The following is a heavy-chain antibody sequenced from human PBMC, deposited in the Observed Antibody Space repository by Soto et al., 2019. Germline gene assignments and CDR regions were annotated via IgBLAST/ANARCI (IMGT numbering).Heavy chain of an antibody. J-gene: IGHJ4*02. D-gene: IGHD3-22*01. Sequence: GGSLRLSCEVSGFNFRSYSMNWVRQAPGKGLEWVSSISSTSTYIYYADSVKGRFTISRDNAKNSLFLQMNSLRAEDTAVYYCARDRSGSSGYYIDYWGQGTLVTVSS. CDR2: ISSTSTYI. V-gene: IGHV3-21*01. CDR3: ARDRSGSSGYYIDY. CDR1: GFNFRSYS.